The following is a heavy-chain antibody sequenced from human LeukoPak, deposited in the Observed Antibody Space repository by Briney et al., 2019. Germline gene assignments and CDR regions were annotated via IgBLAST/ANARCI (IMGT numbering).Heavy chain of an antibody. V-gene: IGHV3-74*01. Sequence: PGGSLRLSCAASGFTFSSYWMHWVRQAPGKGLVWVSRINGDGSSTTYADSVKGRFTISRDNAKNTLYLQMNSLRAEDTAIYYCARDPYNGNYGDSYYYYMDVWGKGTTVTISS. CDR3: ARDPYNGNYGDSYYYYMDV. CDR2: INGDGSST. CDR1: GFTFSSYW. J-gene: IGHJ6*03. D-gene: IGHD1-26*01.